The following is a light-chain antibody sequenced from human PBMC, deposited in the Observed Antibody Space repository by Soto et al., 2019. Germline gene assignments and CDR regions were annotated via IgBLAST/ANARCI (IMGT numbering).Light chain of an antibody. J-gene: IGKJ1*01. V-gene: IGKV1-5*03. CDR3: QQYKSFIWT. Sequence: DIQMTQSPSTLSASVGDRVTIICRASQSISSWLAWYQQKGGKAPKLLISKASNLDSGVPSRFSGSGSGTEFNLTISSLQPEDFATYYCQQYKSFIWTFGQGTKVDIK. CDR1: QSISSW. CDR2: KAS.